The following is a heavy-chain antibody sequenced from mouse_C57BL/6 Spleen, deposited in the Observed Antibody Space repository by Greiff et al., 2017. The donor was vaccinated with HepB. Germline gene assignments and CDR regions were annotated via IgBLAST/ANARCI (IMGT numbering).Heavy chain of an antibody. Sequence: EVKLEESGGDLVKPGGSLKLSCAASGFTFSSYGMSWVRQTPDKRLEWVATISSGGSYTYYPDSVKGRFTISRDNAKNTLYLQMSSLKSEDTAMYYCASLDSSWFAYWGQGTLVTVSA. CDR2: ISSGGSYT. J-gene: IGHJ3*01. D-gene: IGHD3-2*01. V-gene: IGHV5-6*02. CDR1: GFTFSSYG. CDR3: ASLDSSWFAY.